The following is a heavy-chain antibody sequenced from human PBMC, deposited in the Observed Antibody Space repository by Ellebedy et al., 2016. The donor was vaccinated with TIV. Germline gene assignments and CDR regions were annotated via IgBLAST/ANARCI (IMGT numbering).Heavy chain of an antibody. D-gene: IGHD3-22*01. Sequence: PGGSLRLSCAASGFTVSSNYMNWVRQAPGKGLEWVSIIYSGGTTYYADSVKGRFTISRDNSKNTLYLQMNSLRAEDTAVYYCARDDSGGYYYLAYWGQGTLVTVSS. CDR3: ARDDSGGYYYLAY. J-gene: IGHJ4*02. CDR2: IYSGGTT. V-gene: IGHV3-66*01. CDR1: GFTVSSNY.